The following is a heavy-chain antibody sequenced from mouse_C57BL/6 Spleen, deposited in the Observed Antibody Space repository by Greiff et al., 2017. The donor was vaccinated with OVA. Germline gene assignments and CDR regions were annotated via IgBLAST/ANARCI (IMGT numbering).Heavy chain of an antibody. D-gene: IGHD1-1*01. CDR2: ISYDGSN. Sequence: EVKLVESGPGLVKPSQSLSLTCSVTGYSITSGYYWNWIRQFPGNKLEWMGYISYDGSNNYNPSLKNRNSITRDTSKNQFFLKLNSVTTEDTATYYCANYYYGSRAYWGQGTLVTVSA. CDR1: GYSITSGYY. J-gene: IGHJ3*01. V-gene: IGHV3-6*01. CDR3: ANYYYGSRAY.